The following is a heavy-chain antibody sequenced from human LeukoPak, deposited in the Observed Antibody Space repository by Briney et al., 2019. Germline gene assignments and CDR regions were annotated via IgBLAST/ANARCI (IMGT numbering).Heavy chain of an antibody. Sequence: GGSPRLSCAASGFTFSSYAMHWVRQAPGKGLEWVAVISYDGSNKYYADSVKGRFTISRDNSKNTLYLQMNSLRAEDTAVYYCAKGIRSGDITDAFDIWGQGTMVTVSS. CDR1: GFTFSSYA. J-gene: IGHJ3*02. V-gene: IGHV3-30*04. D-gene: IGHD5-12*01. CDR3: AKGIRSGDITDAFDI. CDR2: ISYDGSNK.